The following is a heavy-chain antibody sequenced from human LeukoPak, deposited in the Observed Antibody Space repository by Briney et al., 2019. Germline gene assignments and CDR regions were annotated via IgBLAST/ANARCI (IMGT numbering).Heavy chain of an antibody. CDR1: GFTFSTYW. Sequence: GGSLRLSCTASGFTFSTYWMHWVRQAPGKGLVWVSRINGDGSSATYADSVKGRFTISRDNAKNTLYLQMNSLRLDDTAIYYCATGAPAISSSGVVFDGWGQGTLATASS. CDR3: ATGAPAISSSGVVFDG. J-gene: IGHJ4*02. D-gene: IGHD3-22*01. V-gene: IGHV3-74*01. CDR2: INGDGSSA.